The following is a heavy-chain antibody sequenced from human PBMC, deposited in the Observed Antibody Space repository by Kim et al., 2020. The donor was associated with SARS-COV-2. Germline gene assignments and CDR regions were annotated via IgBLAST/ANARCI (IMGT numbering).Heavy chain of an antibody. D-gene: IGHD2-2*01. CDR3: ARERRPPRPYCSSTSCYGYFDL. V-gene: IGHV4-59*01. Sequence: SETLSLTCTVSGGSISSYYWSWIRQPPGKGLEWIGYIYYSGSTNYNPSLKSRVTISVDTSKNQFSLKLSSVTAADTAVYYCARERRPPRPYCSSTSCYGYFDLWGRGTLVTVSS. J-gene: IGHJ2*01. CDR2: IYYSGST. CDR1: GGSISSYY.